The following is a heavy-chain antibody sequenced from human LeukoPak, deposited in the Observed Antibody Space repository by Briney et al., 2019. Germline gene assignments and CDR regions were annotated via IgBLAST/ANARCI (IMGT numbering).Heavy chain of an antibody. CDR1: GYSFPNYW. CDR3: ARQAIGNWYFNL. Sequence: PGESLKISCKASGYSFPNYWIGWVRQVPGKGLEWMGIIHPGDSEPRYSPSFQGLVTFSADKSINTAYLQWPSLKASDTAIYYCARQAIGNWYFNLWGRGTLVTVSS. J-gene: IGHJ2*01. V-gene: IGHV5-51*01. CDR2: IHPGDSEP.